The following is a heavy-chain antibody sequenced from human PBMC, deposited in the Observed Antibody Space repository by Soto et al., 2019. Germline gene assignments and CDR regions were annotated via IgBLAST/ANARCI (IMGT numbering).Heavy chain of an antibody. CDR3: ARDPNPNWLRLVFDY. J-gene: IGHJ4*02. D-gene: IGHD5-12*01. CDR1: GFTFSSYS. Sequence: EVQLVESGGGLVKPGGSLRLSCAASGFTFSSYSMNWVRQAPGKGLEWVSTISSSSTYIYYADSVKGRFTISRDNAKNSLYLQMNSLRAEDTAVYYCARDPNPNWLRLVFDYWGQGTLVTVSS. CDR2: ISSSSTYI. V-gene: IGHV3-21*01.